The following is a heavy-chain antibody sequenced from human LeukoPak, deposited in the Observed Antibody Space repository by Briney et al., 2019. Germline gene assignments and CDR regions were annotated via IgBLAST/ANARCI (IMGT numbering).Heavy chain of an antibody. V-gene: IGHV1-18*04. CDR3: ARVGEGSGSNTDY. D-gene: IGHD6-19*01. CDR2: ISAYNGNT. J-gene: IGHJ4*02. CDR1: GYTFTSYG. Sequence: ASVKVSCKASGYTFTSYGISWVRQAPGQGLEWMGWISAYNGNTNYAQKLQGRVTMTTDTSTSTAYVELRSLRSDDTAVYYCARVGEGSGSNTDYWGQGTLVTVSS.